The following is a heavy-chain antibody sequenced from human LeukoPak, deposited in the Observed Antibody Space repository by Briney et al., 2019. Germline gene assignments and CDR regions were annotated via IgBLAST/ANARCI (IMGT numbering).Heavy chain of an antibody. CDR3: ARGIAVAGTDAFDI. CDR2: INHSGST. Sequence: PSETLSLTCAVYGGSFSGYYWSWIRQPPGKGLEWIGEINHSGSTNYNPSLKSRVTISVDTSKNQFSLKLSSVTAADTAVYYCARGIAVAGTDAFDIWGQGTMVTVSS. D-gene: IGHD6-19*01. V-gene: IGHV4-34*01. CDR1: GGSFSGYY. J-gene: IGHJ3*02.